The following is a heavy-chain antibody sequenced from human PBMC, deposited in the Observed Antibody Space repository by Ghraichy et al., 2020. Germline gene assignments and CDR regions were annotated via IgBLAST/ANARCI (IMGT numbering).Heavy chain of an antibody. CDR1: GGSISSYY. Sequence: SQTLSLTCTVSGGSISSYYWSWIRQPPGKGLEWIGYIYYSGSTNYNPSLKSRVTISVDTSKNQFSLKLSSVTAADTAVYYCARERADPYYGTFDYWGQGTLVTVSS. J-gene: IGHJ4*02. CDR2: IYYSGST. D-gene: IGHD4-17*01. V-gene: IGHV4-59*01. CDR3: ARERADPYYGTFDY.